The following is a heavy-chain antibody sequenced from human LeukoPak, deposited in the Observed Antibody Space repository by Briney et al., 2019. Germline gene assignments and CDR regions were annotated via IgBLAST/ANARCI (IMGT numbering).Heavy chain of an antibody. D-gene: IGHD4-17*01. Sequence: GGSLRLSCAASGFTFSTSGMHWVRQAPGKGLEWVSLIRYDGGNKYYADSVKGRFTISRDNSKNTLYLQMNSLRAEDTAVYYCVKDPYGDYLRYFDYWGQGTLVTVSS. CDR3: VKDPYGDYLRYFDY. CDR2: IRYDGGNK. J-gene: IGHJ4*02. CDR1: GFTFSTSG. V-gene: IGHV3-30*02.